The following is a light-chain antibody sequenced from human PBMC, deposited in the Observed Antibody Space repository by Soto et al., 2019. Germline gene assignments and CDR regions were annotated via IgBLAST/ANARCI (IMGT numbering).Light chain of an antibody. V-gene: IGLV1-40*01. CDR3: QSYDTNLSAYVV. CDR1: NSNIGAGYD. CDR2: ANN. J-gene: IGLJ2*01. Sequence: QSVLAQPPSVSGAPGQRITISCTGSNSNIGAGYDVHWYQQLPGTAPKLLIYANNNRPSGVPDRFSGSRSGTSASLTITGLQAEDEADYYCQSYDTNLSAYVVFGGGTKLTVL.